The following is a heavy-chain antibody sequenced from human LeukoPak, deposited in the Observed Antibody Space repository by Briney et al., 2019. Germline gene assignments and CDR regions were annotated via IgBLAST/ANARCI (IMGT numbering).Heavy chain of an antibody. Sequence: SQTLSLTCTVSGGSISSGSYYWSGIRQPAGKGLEWIGRIYTSGSTNYNPSLKSRVTISVDTSKNQFSLKLSSVTAADTAVYYCARDRNYDFWSGYTNWFDPWGQGTLVTVSS. CDR3: ARDRNYDFWSGYTNWFDP. J-gene: IGHJ5*02. CDR1: GGSISSGSYY. V-gene: IGHV4-61*02. CDR2: IYTSGST. D-gene: IGHD3-3*01.